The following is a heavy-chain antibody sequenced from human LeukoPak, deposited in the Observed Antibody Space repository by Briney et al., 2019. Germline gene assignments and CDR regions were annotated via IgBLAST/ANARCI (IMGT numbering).Heavy chain of an antibody. CDR3: ARGRYSSSWYAAYNWFDP. CDR1: GGSISSSTYY. Sequence: SETLSLTCTVSGGSISSSTYYWGWIRQPPGKGLEWIGSIYYSGSTYYNPSLKSRVTISVDTSKNQFSLKLSSVTAADTAVYYCARGRYSSSWYAAYNWFDPWGQGALVTVSS. CDR2: IYYSGST. J-gene: IGHJ5*02. D-gene: IGHD6-13*01. V-gene: IGHV4-39*01.